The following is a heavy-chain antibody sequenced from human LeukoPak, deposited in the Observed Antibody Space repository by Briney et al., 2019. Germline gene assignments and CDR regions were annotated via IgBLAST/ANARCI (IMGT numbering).Heavy chain of an antibody. J-gene: IGHJ4*02. V-gene: IGHV4-38-2*01. CDR2: MFHSGIT. CDR3: ARANGFGLIIT. D-gene: IGHD3-10*01. Sequence: SETLSLTCAASGYSISGSYYWAWIRQSPGQALEWIGSMFHSGITYYNPSLKSRVTISLDTSKNQFSLKLTSVTAADTAVYYCARANGFGLIITWGQGTLVTVSS. CDR1: GYSISGSYY.